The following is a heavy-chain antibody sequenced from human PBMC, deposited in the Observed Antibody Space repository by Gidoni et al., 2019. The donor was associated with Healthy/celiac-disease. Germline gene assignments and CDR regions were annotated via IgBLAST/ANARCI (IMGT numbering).Heavy chain of an antibody. CDR3: ARFTSGDGYNFGFDY. V-gene: IGHV4-59*01. CDR2: IYYSGST. Sequence: QVQLQESGPGLVKPSETLSLTCTVSGGSISSYYWSWIRQPPGKGLEWIGYIYYSGSTNYNPSLKSRVTISVDTSKNQFSLKLSSVTAADTAVYYCARFTSGDGYNFGFDYWGQGTLVTVSS. CDR1: GGSISSYY. J-gene: IGHJ4*02. D-gene: IGHD5-12*01.